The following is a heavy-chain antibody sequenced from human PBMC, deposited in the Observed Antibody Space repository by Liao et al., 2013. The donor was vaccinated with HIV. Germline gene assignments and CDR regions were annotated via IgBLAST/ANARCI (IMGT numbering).Heavy chain of an antibody. CDR1: GVSISSYY. Sequence: QVQLRESGPGLVKPSETLSLSCTVSGVSISSYYWSWFRQPPGKGLEWIGYIFYSGQTDYNPSLKSRVSISLDTAKNQFSLKVKSVTAADTAVYYCASFTFTSFWSGYYNGWGQGALVTVSS. J-gene: IGHJ4*02. CDR3: ASFTFTSFWSGYYNG. CDR2: IFYSGQT. V-gene: IGHV4-59*01. D-gene: IGHD3-3*01.